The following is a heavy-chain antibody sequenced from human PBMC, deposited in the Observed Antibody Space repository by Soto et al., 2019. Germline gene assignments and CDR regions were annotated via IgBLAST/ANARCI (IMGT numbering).Heavy chain of an antibody. D-gene: IGHD6-13*01. CDR2: INAGNGNT. Sequence: ASVKVSCKASGYTFTSYAMHWVRQAPGQRLEWMGRINAGNGNTKYSQKFQGRVTITRDTSASTAYMELSSLRSEDTAVYYCARISSSWAAYYYGMDVWGQGTTVTVSS. CDR3: ARISSSWAAYYYGMDV. J-gene: IGHJ6*02. V-gene: IGHV1-3*01. CDR1: GYTFTSYA.